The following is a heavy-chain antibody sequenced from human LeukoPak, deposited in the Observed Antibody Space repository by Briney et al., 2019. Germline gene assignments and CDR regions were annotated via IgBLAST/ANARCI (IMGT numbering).Heavy chain of an antibody. Sequence: GGSLRLSCAASGFSFTYWMAWIRQAPGKGLEWVANMNPDGSEKKYADSVKGRFTISRDNAKNSLYLQMNSLRAEETAVYYCARIASPEEGMDVGGRGPPVTVS. CDR3: ARIASPEEGMDV. CDR2: MNPDGSEK. CDR1: GFSFTYW. D-gene: IGHD2-21*01. V-gene: IGHV3-7*01. J-gene: IGHJ6*03.